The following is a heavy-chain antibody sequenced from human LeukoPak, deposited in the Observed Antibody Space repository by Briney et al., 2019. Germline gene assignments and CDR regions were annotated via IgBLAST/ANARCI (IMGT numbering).Heavy chain of an antibody. Sequence: PGGSLRLSCAVSGFTFSSYWMSWVRQPPGKGLEWVANIKQDGSEKYYVDSVKGRFTISRDNAKNSLYLQMISLRAEDTAVYYCARVSGTYFDYWGQGTLVTVSS. D-gene: IGHD5-12*01. J-gene: IGHJ4*02. CDR3: ARVSGTYFDY. V-gene: IGHV3-7*01. CDR2: IKQDGSEK. CDR1: GFTFSSYW.